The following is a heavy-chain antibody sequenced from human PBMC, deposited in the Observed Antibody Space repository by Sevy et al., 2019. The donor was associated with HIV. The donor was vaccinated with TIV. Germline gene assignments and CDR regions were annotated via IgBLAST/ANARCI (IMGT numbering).Heavy chain of an antibody. J-gene: IGHJ6*02. V-gene: IGHV3-53*01. Sequence: GGSLRLSCAASGFTVSSNYMTWVRQAPGKGLEWVSVIYSGGNTYYADSVKGRFTISRDNSKNTTYLKMNSLRVEDTAVYYGARRPRGYCSSTSCYPYGMDVWGQGTTVTVSS. CDR3: ARRPRGYCSSTSCYPYGMDV. D-gene: IGHD2-2*01. CDR1: GFTVSSNY. CDR2: IYSGGNT.